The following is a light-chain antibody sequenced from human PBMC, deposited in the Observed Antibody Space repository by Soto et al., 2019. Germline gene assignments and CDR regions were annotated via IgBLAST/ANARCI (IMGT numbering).Light chain of an antibody. CDR3: LQFNTFPLT. V-gene: IGKV1-12*01. Sequence: DIQMPQSPSSVSASVGDRVTITCRASQGISSGLAWYQQKPGKAPMLLIYAASSSQSGVPSRVSGSGSGPDFTLTISSLQPEDFATYYCLQFNTFPLTFGGGTKVEIK. J-gene: IGKJ4*01. CDR1: QGISSG. CDR2: AAS.